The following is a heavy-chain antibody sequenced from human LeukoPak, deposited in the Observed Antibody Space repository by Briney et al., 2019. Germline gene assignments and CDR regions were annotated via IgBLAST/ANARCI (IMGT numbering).Heavy chain of an antibody. J-gene: IGHJ4*02. CDR1: GFTFSSYA. V-gene: IGHV3-23*01. D-gene: IGHD6-13*01. CDR2: ISGSGGST. Sequence: GGSLRLSCAASGFTFSSYAMSWVRKAPGKGLEWVSAISGSGGSTYYADSVKGRFTISRDNSKNTLYLQMNSLRAEDTAVYYCAKDKPVFSSSWPEDYFDYWGQGTLVTVSS. CDR3: AKDKPVFSSSWPEDYFDY.